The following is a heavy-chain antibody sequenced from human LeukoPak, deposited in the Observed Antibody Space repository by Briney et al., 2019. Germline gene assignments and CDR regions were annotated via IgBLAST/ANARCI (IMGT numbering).Heavy chain of an antibody. J-gene: IGHJ4*02. CDR1: GYTFTGYY. CDR3: AREVPRNISSGYCLDY. Sequence: VSVKVSCKASGYTFTGYYMHWVRQAPGQGLEWMGWINPNSGGTNYAQKFQGRVTMTRDTSISTAYMELSRLRSDDTAVYYCAREVPRNISSGYCLDYWGQGTLVTVSS. CDR2: INPNSGGT. V-gene: IGHV1-2*02. D-gene: IGHD3-22*01.